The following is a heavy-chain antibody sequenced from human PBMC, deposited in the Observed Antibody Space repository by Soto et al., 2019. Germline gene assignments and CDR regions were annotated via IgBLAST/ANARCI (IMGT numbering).Heavy chain of an antibody. CDR1: GFSLGTSGVG. CDR3: AHRRSPRVVVPAAAFDP. J-gene: IGHJ5*02. V-gene: IGHV2-5*02. Sequence: QITLKESGPTLVKPTQTLTLTCTFSGFSLGTSGVGVGWIRQPPGKALEWLALIYWDDDKRYSPSLKSRLTITKDTSKNQVVLTMTNMDPVDTATYYCAHRRSPRVVVPAAAFDPWGQGTLVTVSS. CDR2: IYWDDDK. D-gene: IGHD2-2*01.